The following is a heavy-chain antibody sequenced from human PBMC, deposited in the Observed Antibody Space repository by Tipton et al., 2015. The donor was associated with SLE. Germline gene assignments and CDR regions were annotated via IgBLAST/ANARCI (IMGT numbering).Heavy chain of an antibody. J-gene: IGHJ6*03. CDR2: VYYSGGT. D-gene: IGHD5-24*01. CDR1: GGSISSYY. CDR3: ARAEMTTEGSVFYFYVDV. V-gene: IGHV4-59*01. Sequence: TLSLTCTVSGGSISSYYWNWIQQSPGKGLEWLGYVYYSGGTNYNPSVKSRVTISVDTSKNQFSLKLTSVTTADTAVYYCARAEMTTEGSVFYFYVDVWGKGTTVTVSS.